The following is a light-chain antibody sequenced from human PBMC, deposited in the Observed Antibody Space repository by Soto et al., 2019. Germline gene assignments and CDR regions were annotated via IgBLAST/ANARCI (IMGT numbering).Light chain of an antibody. V-gene: IGKV3-11*01. Sequence: EIVLTQSPATLSLSPGERANLSCRASESISSYLAWYQQRPGQAPSLLIYDASNRATGIPARFSGSGSGTDFTLTIDTLEPEDFAVYYCQQRSKWPLTFGGGTKVEI. CDR3: QQRSKWPLT. CDR1: ESISSY. CDR2: DAS. J-gene: IGKJ4*01.